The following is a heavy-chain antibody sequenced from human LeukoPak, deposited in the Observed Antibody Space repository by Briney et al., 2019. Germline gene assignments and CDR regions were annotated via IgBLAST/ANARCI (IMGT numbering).Heavy chain of an antibody. CDR2: IYPGDSDT. V-gene: IGHV5-51*01. CDR3: ARHDSAPDY. J-gene: IGHJ4*02. CDR1: GYKFTTYW. Sequence: GESLKISCKGSGYKFTTYWIGWVRQVPGKGLDWMGIIYPGDSDTRYSPSFQGQVTISADKSISSAYLQWSSLKASDTAMYYCARHDSAPDYWGQGTLVTVSS. D-gene: IGHD6-6*01.